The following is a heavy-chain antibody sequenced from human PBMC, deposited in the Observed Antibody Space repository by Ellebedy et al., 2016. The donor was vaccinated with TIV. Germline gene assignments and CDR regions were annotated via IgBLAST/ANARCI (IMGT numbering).Heavy chain of an antibody. V-gene: IGHV7-4-1*02. Sequence: ASVKVSCKASGYTFTSYAMNWVRQAPGQGLEWMGWINTNTGNPTYAQGFTGRFVFSLDTSVSTAYLQISSLKAEDTAVYYCVGGLLAGGDAFDIWGQGTMVTVSS. CDR2: INTNTGNP. D-gene: IGHD3-22*01. CDR1: GYTFTSYA. J-gene: IGHJ3*02. CDR3: VGGLLAGGDAFDI.